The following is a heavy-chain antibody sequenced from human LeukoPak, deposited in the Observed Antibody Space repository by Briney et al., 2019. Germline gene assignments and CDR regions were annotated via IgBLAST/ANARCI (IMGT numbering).Heavy chain of an antibody. J-gene: IGHJ3*02. CDR1: GFTFSSYS. D-gene: IGHD3-9*01. V-gene: IGHV3-21*04. CDR3: AKDGLVIGAFDI. CDR2: ISSSSSYI. Sequence: KPGGSLRLSCAASGFTFSSYSMNWVRQAPGKGLEWVSSISSSSSYIYYADSVKGRFTISRDNSKNTLYLQMNSLRAEDTAVYYCAKDGLVIGAFDIWGQGTMVTVSS.